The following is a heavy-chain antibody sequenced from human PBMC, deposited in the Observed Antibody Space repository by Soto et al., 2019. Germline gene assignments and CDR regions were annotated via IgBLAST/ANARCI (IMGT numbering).Heavy chain of an antibody. CDR2: IWYDGSEK. J-gene: IGHJ6*02. V-gene: IGHV3-33*01. D-gene: IGHD3-9*01. CDR3: ARAVNYPYDILSGYYHYYGMDV. Sequence: GGSLRLSCVASGITFSSYDMHWVRQAPGKGLDWVAVIWYDGSEKSYADSVKGRFTISRDNSKNTLYLQMNSLRAEDTAVYYCARAVNYPYDILSGYYHYYGMDVWGQGTTVTVSS. CDR1: GITFSSYD.